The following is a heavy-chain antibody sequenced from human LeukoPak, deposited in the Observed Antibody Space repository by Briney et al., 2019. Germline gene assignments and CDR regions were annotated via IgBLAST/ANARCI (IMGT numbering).Heavy chain of an antibody. V-gene: IGHV1-18*01. J-gene: IGHJ3*02. CDR1: GYTFTKEA. Sequence: ASVKVSCKASGYTFTKEAISWVRQTPGQGLEWMGWISAYNGNTNYAQKLQGRVTMTTDTSTSTAYMELRSLRSDDTAVYYCANDYGDALTGGAFDIWGQGTMVTVSS. CDR2: ISAYNGNT. CDR3: ANDYGDALTGGAFDI. D-gene: IGHD4-17*01.